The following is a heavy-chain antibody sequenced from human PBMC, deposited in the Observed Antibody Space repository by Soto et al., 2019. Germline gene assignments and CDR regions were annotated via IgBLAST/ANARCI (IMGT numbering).Heavy chain of an antibody. V-gene: IGHV4-59*01. D-gene: IGHD1-26*01. Sequence: SETLSLTCTVSGGSISTYYWSWIRQPPGKGLEWIGYIYYSGSTNYKPSLKSRVTISLDTSKNQFSLKLSSVTAADTAVYYCARAWWELPDDFDIWGQGTMVTVS. CDR1: GGSISTYY. CDR3: ARAWWELPDDFDI. J-gene: IGHJ3*02. CDR2: IYYSGST.